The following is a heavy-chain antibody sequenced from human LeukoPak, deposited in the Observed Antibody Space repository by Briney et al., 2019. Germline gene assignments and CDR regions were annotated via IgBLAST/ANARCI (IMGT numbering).Heavy chain of an antibody. Sequence: SETLSLTCAVYGGSFSGYYWSWIRQPPGKGLEWIGEINHSGSTNYNPSLKSRVTISVDTSKNQFSLKLSSVTAADTAVYYCARGRMVVTPRAFGIWGQGTMVTVSS. J-gene: IGHJ3*02. CDR1: GGSFSGYY. V-gene: IGHV4-34*01. CDR2: INHSGST. CDR3: ARGRMVVTPRAFGI. D-gene: IGHD4-23*01.